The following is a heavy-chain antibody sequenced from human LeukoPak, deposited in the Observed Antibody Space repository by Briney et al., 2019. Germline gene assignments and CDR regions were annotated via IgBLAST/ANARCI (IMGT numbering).Heavy chain of an antibody. Sequence: GGSLRLSCAASGFTFSSYGMHWVRQAPGKGLVWVSRINSDGSSTSYADSVKGRFTISRDNAKNTLYLQMNSLRAEDTAVYYCALSPLYGSGSSPFDYWGQGTLVTVSS. CDR1: GFTFSSYG. V-gene: IGHV3-74*01. CDR3: ALSPLYGSGSSPFDY. J-gene: IGHJ4*02. CDR2: INSDGSST. D-gene: IGHD3-10*01.